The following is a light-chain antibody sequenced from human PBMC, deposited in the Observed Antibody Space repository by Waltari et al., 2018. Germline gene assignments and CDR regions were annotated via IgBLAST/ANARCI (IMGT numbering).Light chain of an antibody. J-gene: IGLJ3*02. CDR2: DVS. CDR1: SVDVGGYNY. Sequence: QSALTQPASVSGSPGQSITISCTGPSVDVGGYNYVSWYQQHPGTAPKLLIYDVSDRPSGISNRFSGSKSDNTASLTISGLQAEDEADYYCSSYMSSYQVFGGGTKLTVL. V-gene: IGLV2-14*03. CDR3: SSYMSSYQV.